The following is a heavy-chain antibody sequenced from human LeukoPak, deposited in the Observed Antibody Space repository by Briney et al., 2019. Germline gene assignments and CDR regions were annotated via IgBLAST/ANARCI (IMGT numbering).Heavy chain of an antibody. CDR3: ARVSWELLYFDY. CDR1: GFTFSDYY. V-gene: IGHV3-11*04. D-gene: IGHD1-26*01. CDR2: ISSSGSTI. J-gene: IGHJ4*02. Sequence: GGSLRLSCAASGFTFSDYYMSWIRQAPGKGLEWVSYISSSGSTIYYADSVKGRFTISRDNAKNSLYLHMNSLRAEDTAVYYCARVSWELLYFDYWGQGTLVTVSS.